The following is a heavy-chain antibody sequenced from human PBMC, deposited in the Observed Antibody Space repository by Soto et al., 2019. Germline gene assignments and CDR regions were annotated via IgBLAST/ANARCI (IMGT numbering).Heavy chain of an antibody. J-gene: IGHJ6*02. CDR3: ARAPGGGNSASYYYGMGV. Sequence: EVQLVESGGGLVQPGGSLRLSCAASGFTFSSYDMNWVRQAPGKGLEWVSYISTSSSTIYYADSVKGRFTISRDNAKNSLYLQMNSLRDEDTAVYYCARAPGGGNSASYYYGMGVWGQGTTVTVSS. CDR2: ISTSSSTI. CDR1: GFTFSSYD. D-gene: IGHD2-21*02. V-gene: IGHV3-48*02.